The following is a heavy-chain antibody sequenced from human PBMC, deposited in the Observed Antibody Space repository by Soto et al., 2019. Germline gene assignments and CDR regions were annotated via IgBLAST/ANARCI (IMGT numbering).Heavy chain of an antibody. CDR3: AREGPAPYYYYGMDV. Sequence: QVQLVQSGGEVKKPGASVKVSCKTSGYSFTTYGISWVRQAPGQGLEWMGWISAYNGNTNYAQKLQGRVTMTTDTSTSTAYMKLRSLSSDDTAVYYCAREGPAPYYYYGMDVWGQGSTVTVSS. CDR2: ISAYNGNT. CDR1: GYSFTTYG. J-gene: IGHJ6*02. V-gene: IGHV1-18*01.